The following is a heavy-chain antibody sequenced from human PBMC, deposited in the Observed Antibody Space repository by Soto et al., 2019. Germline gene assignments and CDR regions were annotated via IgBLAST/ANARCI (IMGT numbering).Heavy chain of an antibody. CDR1: GFTFSSYD. J-gene: IGHJ2*01. CDR3: ARVTLYCSGGSCYSLGYFDL. Sequence: EVQLVESGGGLVQPGGSLRLSCAASGFTFSSYDMHWVRQATGKGLEWVSAIGTAGDTYYPGSVKGRFTISSENAKNSLYLQMTSLRDGDTAVYYCARVTLYCSGGSCYSLGYFDLWGRGTLVTVSS. D-gene: IGHD2-15*01. CDR2: IGTAGDT. V-gene: IGHV3-13*01.